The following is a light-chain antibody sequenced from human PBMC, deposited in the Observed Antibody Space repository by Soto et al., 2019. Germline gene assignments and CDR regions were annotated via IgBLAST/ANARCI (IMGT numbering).Light chain of an antibody. CDR1: QGISSY. Sequence: AIRMTQSPSSLSASTGDRVTITCRASQGISSYLAWYQQKPGKAPKLRIQAAPTLQSGAPSRFSGSGSGTDFTLTISCLQSEDCATYYCQQYYSYPRKFGQGTKVDIK. J-gene: IGKJ1*01. CDR3: QQYYSYPRK. CDR2: AAP. V-gene: IGKV1-8*01.